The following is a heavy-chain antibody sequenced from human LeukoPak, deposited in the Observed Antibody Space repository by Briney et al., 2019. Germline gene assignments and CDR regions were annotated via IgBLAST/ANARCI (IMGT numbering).Heavy chain of an antibody. V-gene: IGHV4-59*08. Sequence: SETLSLTCTVSGGSISSYYWSWIRQPPGRGLEWIGYIYYSGSTNYNPSLKSRVTISVDTSKNQFSLKLSSVTAADTAVYYCARLDYYDSSGYYYPYRYFDLWGRGTLVTVSS. CDR2: IYYSGST. CDR3: ARLDYYDSSGYYYPYRYFDL. CDR1: GGSISSYY. D-gene: IGHD3-22*01. J-gene: IGHJ2*01.